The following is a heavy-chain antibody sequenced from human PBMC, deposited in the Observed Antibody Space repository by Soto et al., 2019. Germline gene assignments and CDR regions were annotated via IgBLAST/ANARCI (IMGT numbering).Heavy chain of an antibody. V-gene: IGHV3-30-3*01. Sequence: GGSLRLSCAASGFTFSSYAMHWVRQAPGKGLEWVAVISYDGSNKYYADSVKGRFTISRDNSKNTLYLQMNSLRAEDTAVYYCARDSHYGDYDFYGMDVWGQGTTVTVSS. J-gene: IGHJ6*02. CDR1: GFTFSSYA. D-gene: IGHD4-17*01. CDR3: ARDSHYGDYDFYGMDV. CDR2: ISYDGSNK.